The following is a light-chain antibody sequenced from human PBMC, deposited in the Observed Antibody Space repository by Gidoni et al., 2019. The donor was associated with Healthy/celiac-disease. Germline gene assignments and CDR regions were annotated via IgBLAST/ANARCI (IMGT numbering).Light chain of an antibody. Sequence: EMVLTQATGTLSLSPGERATLSCRASQSVSSSYLAWYQQKPGQAPRLLIYGASSRATGIPDRFSGSGSGTDFTLTISRLEPEDFAVYYCQQYGSSLLTFXGXTKVEIK. CDR2: GAS. V-gene: IGKV3-20*01. CDR1: QSVSSSY. CDR3: QQYGSSLLT. J-gene: IGKJ4*01.